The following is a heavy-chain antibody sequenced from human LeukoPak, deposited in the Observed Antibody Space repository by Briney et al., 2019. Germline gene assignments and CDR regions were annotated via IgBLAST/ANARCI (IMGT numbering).Heavy chain of an antibody. J-gene: IGHJ3*02. D-gene: IGHD6-19*01. Sequence: PSETLSLTCTVSGGSISSYYWGWIRQPPGKGLEWIGYIYYSGSTNYNPSLKSRVTISVDTSKNQFSLKLSSVTAADTAVYYCARFPKQQWLSRDAFDIWGQGTMVTVSS. CDR3: ARFPKQQWLSRDAFDI. V-gene: IGHV4-59*01. CDR1: GGSISSYY. CDR2: IYYSGST.